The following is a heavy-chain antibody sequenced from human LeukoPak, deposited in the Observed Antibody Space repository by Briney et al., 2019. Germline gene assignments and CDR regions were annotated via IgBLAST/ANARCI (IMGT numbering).Heavy chain of an antibody. CDR3: ARSCSSTSCYLSPIGDAFDI. J-gene: IGHJ3*02. Sequence: SETLSLTCAVYGGSFSGYYWSWIRQPPGKGLEWIGEINHSGSTNYNPSPKSRVTISVDTSKNQFSLKLSSVTAADTAVYYCARSCSSTSCYLSPIGDAFDIWGQGTMVTVSS. CDR2: INHSGST. D-gene: IGHD2-2*01. V-gene: IGHV4-34*01. CDR1: GGSFSGYY.